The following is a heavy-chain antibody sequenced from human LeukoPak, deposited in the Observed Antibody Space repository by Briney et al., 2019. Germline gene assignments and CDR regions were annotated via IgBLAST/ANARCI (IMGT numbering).Heavy chain of an antibody. CDR3: ARGVLEWLFSYFDY. CDR1: GYTFTSYG. CDR2: ISAYNGNT. D-gene: IGHD3-3*01. Sequence: GASVKVSCKASGYTFTSYGISWVRQAPGQGLEWMGWISAYNGNTNYAQELQGRVTMTRDTSISTAYMELSRLRSDDTAVYYCARGVLEWLFSYFDYWGQGTLVTVSS. V-gene: IGHV1-18*01. J-gene: IGHJ4*02.